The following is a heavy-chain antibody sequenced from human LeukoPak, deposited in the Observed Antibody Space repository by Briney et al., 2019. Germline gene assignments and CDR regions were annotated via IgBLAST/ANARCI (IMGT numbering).Heavy chain of an antibody. CDR2: IYYSGNT. CDR3: ARHSYYYDGTSYFHSFDY. V-gene: IGHV4-39*01. CDR1: GGSISSGIYY. D-gene: IGHD3-22*01. J-gene: IGHJ4*02. Sequence: PSETLSLTCTVSGGSISSGIYYWGWLRQPPGKGLEWIGSIYYSGNTYYNPSLKSRVTISIDTSKNQFSLKLSSVTAADTAVYYCARHSYYYDGTSYFHSFDYWGQGTLVTVSS.